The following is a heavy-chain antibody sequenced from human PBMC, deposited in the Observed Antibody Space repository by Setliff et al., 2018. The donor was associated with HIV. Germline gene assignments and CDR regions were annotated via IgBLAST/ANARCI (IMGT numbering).Heavy chain of an antibody. D-gene: IGHD4-17*01. J-gene: IGHJ4*02. Sequence: GGSLRLSCAASGFTFSSYWMHWVRQVPGKGLMWVSRINGDGTTKRYAESVQGRFIISRDNAKNTMYLEMNSLRADDTAVYYCVYGDYYFDYWGQGTLVTVSS. CDR1: GFTFSSYW. CDR2: INGDGTTK. CDR3: VYGDYYFDY. V-gene: IGHV3-74*01.